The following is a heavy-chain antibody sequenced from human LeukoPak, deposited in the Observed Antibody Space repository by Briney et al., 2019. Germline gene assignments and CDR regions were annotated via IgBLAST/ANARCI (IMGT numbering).Heavy chain of an antibody. CDR1: GFTFNRYS. CDR2: IAYTGTI. V-gene: IGHV3-48*01. J-gene: IGHJ4*02. CDR3: TRDPRALDY. Sequence: GGSVRHSCAASGFTFNRYSMNWVRQAPGKGLEWVSYIAYTGTIHYADSVKGRFTISRDDAKSSLYLHMNSLRAEDTAVYYCTRDPRALDYWGQGTLVTVSS.